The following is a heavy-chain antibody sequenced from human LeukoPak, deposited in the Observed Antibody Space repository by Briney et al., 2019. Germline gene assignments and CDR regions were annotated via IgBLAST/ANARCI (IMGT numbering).Heavy chain of an antibody. CDR2: IYYSGST. Sequence: SETLSLTCTVSGGSISSYYWSWLRQPPGKGQEWIGYIYYSGSTNYSPSLKCRVTISVDTSKNQFSLKLSSVTAADTAVYYCARVSSSWTAYYYFDYWGQGTLVTVSS. CDR3: ARVSSSWTAYYYFDY. J-gene: IGHJ4*02. CDR1: GGSISSYY. D-gene: IGHD6-13*01. V-gene: IGHV4-59*01.